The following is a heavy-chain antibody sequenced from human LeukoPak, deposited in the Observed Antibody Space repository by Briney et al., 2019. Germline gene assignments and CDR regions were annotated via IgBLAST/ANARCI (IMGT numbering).Heavy chain of an antibody. V-gene: IGHV3-21*01. CDR2: ISSSRSYI. CDR3: ARDEDYVWGSYRLDY. D-gene: IGHD3-16*02. J-gene: IGHJ4*02. Sequence: GGSLRLSCAASGFTFSSYSMNWVRQAPGKGLEWVSSISSSRSYIYYADSVKGRFTISRDNAKNSLYLQMNSLRAEDTAVYYCARDEDYVWGSYRLDYWGQGTLVTVSS. CDR1: GFTFSSYS.